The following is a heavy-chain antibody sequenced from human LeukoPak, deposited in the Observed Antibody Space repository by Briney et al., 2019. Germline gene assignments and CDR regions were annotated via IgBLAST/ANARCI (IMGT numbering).Heavy chain of an antibody. Sequence: PSETLSLTCTVSGGSVSSNSYYWSWVRQPPGKGLEWIGFIDYTESANYNPSLKSRVTIPLDTSKNQFSVKVMSVTAADTAVYYCARIPVAKTFDYWGQGTLVTVSS. J-gene: IGHJ4*02. CDR2: IDYTESA. CDR3: ARIPVAKTFDY. CDR1: GGSVSSNSYY. D-gene: IGHD6-19*01. V-gene: IGHV4-61*01.